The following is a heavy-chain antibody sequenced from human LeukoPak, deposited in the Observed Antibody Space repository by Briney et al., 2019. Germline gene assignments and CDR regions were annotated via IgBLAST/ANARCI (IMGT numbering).Heavy chain of an antibody. CDR3: ARDQEDGYCSSTSCHRWFDP. J-gene: IGHJ5*02. CDR1: GYTFTSYG. CDR2: ISAYNGNT. D-gene: IGHD2-2*01. Sequence: EASVKVSCTASGYTFTSYGISWVRQAPGQGLEWMGWISAYNGNTNYAQKLQGRVTMTTDTSTSTAYMELRSLRSDDTAVYYCARDQEDGYCSSTSCHRWFDPWGQGTLVTVSS. V-gene: IGHV1-18*04.